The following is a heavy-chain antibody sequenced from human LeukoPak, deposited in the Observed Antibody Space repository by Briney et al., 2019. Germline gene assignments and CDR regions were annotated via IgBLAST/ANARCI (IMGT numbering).Heavy chain of an antibody. J-gene: IGHJ4*02. CDR3: AREPLVVITQWAGGIDY. Sequence: GRSLRLSCAASGFTFSSYGMHWVRQAPGKGLEWVAVIWYDGSNKYYADSVKGRFTISRDNSKNTLYLQMNSLRAEDTAVYYCAREPLVVITQWAGGIDYWGQGTLVTVSS. V-gene: IGHV3-33*01. CDR1: GFTFSSYG. D-gene: IGHD3-22*01. CDR2: IWYDGSNK.